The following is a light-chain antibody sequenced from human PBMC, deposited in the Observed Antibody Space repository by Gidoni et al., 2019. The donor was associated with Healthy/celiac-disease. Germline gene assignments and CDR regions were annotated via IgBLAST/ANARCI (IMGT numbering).Light chain of an antibody. J-gene: IGKJ4*01. Sequence: EIVMTQSPATLSVSPGERATLSCRASQSVSSNLAWYQQKPGQAPRLLIYGASTRATGIPARFSGSGSGIEFTLTISSLQSEDFAVYYCQQYNNWPPLTFXGXTKVEIK. V-gene: IGKV3-15*01. CDR1: QSVSSN. CDR3: QQYNNWPPLT. CDR2: GAS.